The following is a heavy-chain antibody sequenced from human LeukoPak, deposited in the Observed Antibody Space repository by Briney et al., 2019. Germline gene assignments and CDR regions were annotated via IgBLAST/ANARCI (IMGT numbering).Heavy chain of an antibody. CDR1: GYTFTGCY. V-gene: IGHV1-2*02. J-gene: IGHJ4*02. Sequence: ASVKVSCKASGYTFTGCYMHWVRQAPGQGLEWMGWINPNSGGTNYAQKFQGRVTMTRDTSISTAYMELSRLRSDDTAVYYCVRDEPGSSWHFDYWGQGTLVTVSS. D-gene: IGHD2-2*01. CDR3: VRDEPGSSWHFDY. CDR2: INPNSGGT.